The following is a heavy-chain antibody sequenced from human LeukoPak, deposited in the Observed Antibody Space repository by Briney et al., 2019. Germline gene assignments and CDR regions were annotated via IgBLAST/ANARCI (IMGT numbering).Heavy chain of an antibody. CDR2: IYLADYET. CDR3: LAYNWNEAPGFDL. CDR1: GSPFVNFL. Sequence: RGGSLQISGQCPGSPFVNFLIAGGRALPGKGLGGVGIIYLADYETRYTPSFHGHVTFSAPASTSVAYLQWKSLKASDTARYYCLAYNWNEAPGFDLWGQGTMVTVSS. D-gene: IGHD1-1*01. J-gene: IGHJ3*01. V-gene: IGHV5-51*01.